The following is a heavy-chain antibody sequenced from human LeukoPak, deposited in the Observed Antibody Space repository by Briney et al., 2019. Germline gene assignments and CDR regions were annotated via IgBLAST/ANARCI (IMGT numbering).Heavy chain of an antibody. Sequence: GGSLRLSCAVSGFTFSSYAMSWVRQAPGKGLEWVSTISGSGDNTYSADSVRGRFTTSRDNSKNTLYLQMNSLRAEDTAIYYCAKVSWANYFDYWGQGTLVTVSS. CDR2: ISGSGDNT. CDR1: GFTFSSYA. J-gene: IGHJ4*02. D-gene: IGHD6-13*01. V-gene: IGHV3-23*01. CDR3: AKVSWANYFDY.